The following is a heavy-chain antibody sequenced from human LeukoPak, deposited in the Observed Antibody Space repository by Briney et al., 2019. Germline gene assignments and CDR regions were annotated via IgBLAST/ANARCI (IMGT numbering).Heavy chain of an antibody. CDR3: ARDVSRRVFDYGMHT. Sequence: QAGGSLRLFCAASGFTFGGYAMRWIRQAPGKGLEWVSSISWYSGDIGYADSVKGGVSISRDNAENTLYLQIYSLRTEDTASYFCARDVSRRVFDYGMHTWGQGTTVAVSS. CDR1: GFTFGGYA. D-gene: IGHD3-10*02. V-gene: IGHV3-9*01. CDR2: ISWYSGDI. J-gene: IGHJ6*02.